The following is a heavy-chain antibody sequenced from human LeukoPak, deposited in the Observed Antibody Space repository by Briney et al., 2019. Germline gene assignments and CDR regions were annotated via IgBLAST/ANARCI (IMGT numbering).Heavy chain of an antibody. J-gene: IGHJ4*02. Sequence: TETLSLTCTVSGGSISSYYWGWIRQPPGKGLEWIGYIYYSGSTNYNPSLKSRVTISVDTSKNQFSLKLSSVTAADTAVYYCARAAYSGSYHSDYWGQGTLVTVSS. CDR1: GGSISSYY. CDR2: IYYSGST. V-gene: IGHV4-59*01. CDR3: ARAAYSGSYHSDY. D-gene: IGHD1-26*01.